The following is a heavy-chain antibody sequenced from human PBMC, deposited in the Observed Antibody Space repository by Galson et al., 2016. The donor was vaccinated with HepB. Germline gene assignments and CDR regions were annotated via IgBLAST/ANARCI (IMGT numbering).Heavy chain of an antibody. V-gene: IGHV5-51*01. D-gene: IGHD3-10*01. CDR1: GYSFTSYW. Sequence: QSGAEVKKPGESLKISCKGSGYSFTSYWIGWVRQMPGKGLEWMGTIYPGDSETRYSPSFQGQVTISPDKPISTAYLQWSSLKASDPAMYYCARQAGVYSSGYFDYWGQGTLVTVSS. J-gene: IGHJ4*02. CDR2: IYPGDSET. CDR3: ARQAGVYSSGYFDY.